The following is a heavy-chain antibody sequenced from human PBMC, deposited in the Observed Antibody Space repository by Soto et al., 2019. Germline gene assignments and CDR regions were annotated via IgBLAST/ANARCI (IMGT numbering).Heavy chain of an antibody. V-gene: IGHV3-23*01. CDR3: AKDDPHYYYDP. Sequence: EEQLLESGGGLVQPGGSLRLSCIASRFTFNSYAMSWVRQAPGKGLEWVSSISGTGGLTDYADSVKGRFTISRDNFKNTLYLQMNSLKDEDTATYYCAKDDPHYYYDPWGQGTLVTVSS. D-gene: IGHD3-22*01. CDR2: ISGTGGLT. CDR1: RFTFNSYA. J-gene: IGHJ5*02.